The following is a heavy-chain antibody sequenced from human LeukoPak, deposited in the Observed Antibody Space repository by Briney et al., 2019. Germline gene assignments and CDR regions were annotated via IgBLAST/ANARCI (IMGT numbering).Heavy chain of an antibody. V-gene: IGHV3-30*18. CDR3: AKASTSYYYYYMDV. J-gene: IGHJ6*03. CDR1: GFNFKSYG. CDR2: ISHDGYDK. Sequence: GGSLRLSCAASGFNFKSYGMHWVRQAPGKGLEWVAVISHDGYDKYYVDNVKGRFTISRDNSNSVYLQMISLRPEDTAVYYCAKASTSYYYYYMDVWGKGTTVTVSS.